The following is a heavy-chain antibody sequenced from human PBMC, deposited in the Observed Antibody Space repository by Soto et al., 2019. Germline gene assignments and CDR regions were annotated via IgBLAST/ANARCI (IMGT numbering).Heavy chain of an antibody. CDR3: AGALGEQRCGGMDV. D-gene: IGHD3-10*01. CDR1: GGTFSSYA. CDR2: IIPIFGTP. V-gene: IGHV1-69*01. J-gene: IGHJ6*02. Sequence: QVQLVQSGAEVTKPGSSVTVSCKTSGGTFSSYAINWLRQAPGQGPEWMGGIIPIFGTPKYAPKFQGRVTITADDSTSTAYMELTSLTSDDTAVYYCAGALGEQRCGGMDVWGQGTTVIVSS.